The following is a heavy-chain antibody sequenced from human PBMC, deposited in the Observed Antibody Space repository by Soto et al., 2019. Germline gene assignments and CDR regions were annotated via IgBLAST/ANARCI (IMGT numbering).Heavy chain of an antibody. V-gene: IGHV6-1*01. CDR2: TYYRSKWYN. D-gene: IGHD6-19*01. Sequence: SQTLSLTCAISGDSVSSNSAAWNWIRQSPSRGLEWLGRTYYRSKWYNDYAVSVKSRITINPDTSKNQFSLQLNSGTPEDTAVYYCARDPQYSSGWYGDWFDPWGQGTLVTVSS. J-gene: IGHJ5*02. CDR1: GDSVSSNSAA. CDR3: ARDPQYSSGWYGDWFDP.